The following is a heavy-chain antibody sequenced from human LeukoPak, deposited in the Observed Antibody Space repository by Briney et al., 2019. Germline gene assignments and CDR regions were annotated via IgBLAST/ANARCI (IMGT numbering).Heavy chain of an antibody. D-gene: IGHD2-2*01. CDR3: AREVIVVVPAAISWFDP. V-gene: IGHV3-74*01. CDR1: GFTFSSYW. J-gene: IGHJ5*02. CDR2: INGDGSST. Sequence: GGSLRLSCAASGFTFSSYWMHWVRQAPGKGLVWVSRINGDGSSTSYADSVKGRFTISRDNAKNTLYLQMNSLRAEDTAVYYCAREVIVVVPAAISWFDPWGQGTLVTVSS.